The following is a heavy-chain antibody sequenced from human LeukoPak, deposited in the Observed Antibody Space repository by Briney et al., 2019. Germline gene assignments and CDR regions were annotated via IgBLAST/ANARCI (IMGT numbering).Heavy chain of an antibody. CDR2: IWYDGSNK. CDR1: GFTFSSYG. D-gene: IGHD4-17*01. J-gene: IGHJ4*02. Sequence: GGSLRISCAASGFTFSSYGMHWVRQAPGKGLEWVAVIWYDGSNKYYADSVKGRFTISRDNSKNTLYLQMNSLRAEDTAVYYCAKSFGDYANFDYWGQGTLVTVSS. CDR3: AKSFGDYANFDY. V-gene: IGHV3-33*06.